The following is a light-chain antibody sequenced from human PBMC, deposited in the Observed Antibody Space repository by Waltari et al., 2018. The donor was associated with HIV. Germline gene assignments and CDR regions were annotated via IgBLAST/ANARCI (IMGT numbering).Light chain of an antibody. CDR2: RND. J-gene: IGLJ3*02. V-gene: IGLV1-44*01. Sequence: QSVLTQPPSASRTPGQRVLMPCSGNKSNVGNNFVSWFQQVPGGAPKLVIYRNDRRPSGVPDRFSGAKSGSSAALAISGLQSDDEADYFCASWDDNLGHWVFGVGTKLTVL. CDR1: KSNVGNNF. CDR3: ASWDDNLGHWV.